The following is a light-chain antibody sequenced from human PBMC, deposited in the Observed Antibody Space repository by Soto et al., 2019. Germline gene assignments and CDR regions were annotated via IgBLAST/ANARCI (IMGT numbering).Light chain of an antibody. CDR2: DAS. Sequence: DIQMTQSPCTLSASVGDRVTITCRASQSISSWLAWYQQKPGKAPKLLIYDASSLESGVPSRFSGSGSGTEFTRTISSLQPDDFATYYCQQYNSYPWTFGQGTKVDIK. J-gene: IGKJ1*01. CDR1: QSISSW. CDR3: QQYNSYPWT. V-gene: IGKV1-5*01.